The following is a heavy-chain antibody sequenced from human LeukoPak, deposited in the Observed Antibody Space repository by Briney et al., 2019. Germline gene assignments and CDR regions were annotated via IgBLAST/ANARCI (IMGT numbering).Heavy chain of an antibody. CDR1: GFTFTSSA. CDR3: ARGYYDFWSGYYSVAVYFDY. D-gene: IGHD3-3*01. V-gene: IGHV1-58*01. CDR2: IVVGSGNT. Sequence: SVKVSCKASGFTFTSSAVQWVRQARGQRLEWIGWIVVGSGNTNYAQKFQGRVTITADESTSTAYMELSSLRSEDTAVYYCARGYYDFWSGYYSVAVYFDYWGQGTLVTVSS. J-gene: IGHJ4*02.